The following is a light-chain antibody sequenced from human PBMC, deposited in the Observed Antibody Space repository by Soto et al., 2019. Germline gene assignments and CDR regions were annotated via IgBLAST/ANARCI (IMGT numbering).Light chain of an antibody. CDR3: HQYGQSPVT. Sequence: SLLPQTPGPVSLSPGEIATLSCMSSPSVLSTYFAWYQHKPGQAPRLLILDASTRATGIPDRFSGSGSGTAFTLTISRLEPEDFSLYYCHQYGQSPVTLGGGPKVEIK. V-gene: IGKV3-20*01. J-gene: IGKJ4*01. CDR1: PSVLSTY. CDR2: DAS.